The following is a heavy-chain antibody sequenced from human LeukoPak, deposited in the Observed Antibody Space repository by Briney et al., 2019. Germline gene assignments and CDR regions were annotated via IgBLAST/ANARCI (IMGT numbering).Heavy chain of an antibody. V-gene: IGHV1-69*05. D-gene: IGHD5-18*01. J-gene: IGHJ6*02. CDR2: IIPIFGTA. CDR3: ARGSVTTGPFGMDV. CDR1: GGTFSSYA. Sequence: SVKVSCKASGGTFSSYAISRVRQAPGQGLEWMGGIIPIFGTANYAQKFQGRVTITTDESTSTAYMELSSLGSEDTAVYYCARGSVTTGPFGMDVWGQGTTVTVSS.